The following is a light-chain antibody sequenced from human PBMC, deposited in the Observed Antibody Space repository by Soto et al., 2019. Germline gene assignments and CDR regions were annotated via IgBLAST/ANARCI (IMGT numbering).Light chain of an antibody. CDR2: GAS. V-gene: IGKV3-20*01. Sequence: EIVLTQSPGTLSLSPGERATLSCRASQSVSSSYLAWYQQKPGQAPRLLIYGASSRATGIPDRFSGSGSGTDFTLTISRLEPEDFVVYYCQQYGSSPLVAFGQGTKVEIK. J-gene: IGKJ1*01. CDR1: QSVSSSY. CDR3: QQYGSSPLVA.